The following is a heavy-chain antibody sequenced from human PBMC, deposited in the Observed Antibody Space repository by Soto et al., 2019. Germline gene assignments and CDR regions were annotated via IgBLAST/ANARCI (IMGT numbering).Heavy chain of an antibody. CDR2: INHGGGT. D-gene: IGHD1-26*01. V-gene: IGHV4-34*02. Sequence: QVQLQQWGAGLLKPSETLSLTCAVYGGSLSGYYWNWIRQPPGKGLEWIGEINHGGGTDYNPSLKSRATISLETAKKQFSLKLNSVTAADTAVYYCARGQSSGSYYAEVGFANCGQGTMVTVSS. CDR1: GGSLSGYY. CDR3: ARGQSSGSYYAEVGFAN. J-gene: IGHJ3*02.